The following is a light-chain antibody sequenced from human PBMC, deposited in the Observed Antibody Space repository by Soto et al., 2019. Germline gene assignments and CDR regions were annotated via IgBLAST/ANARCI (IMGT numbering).Light chain of an antibody. Sequence: QSVLTQPPSVSGAPGQRVTISCTGSSSNIGAGYDVHWYQQLPGTAPKLLIYGNSNRPSGVPDRFSGSKSGTSASLAITGLQAEDEAVYYCQSYDSSLSGPVVFGGGTTVTVL. V-gene: IGLV1-40*01. CDR3: QSYDSSLSGPVV. CDR2: GNS. CDR1: SSNIGAGYD. J-gene: IGLJ2*01.